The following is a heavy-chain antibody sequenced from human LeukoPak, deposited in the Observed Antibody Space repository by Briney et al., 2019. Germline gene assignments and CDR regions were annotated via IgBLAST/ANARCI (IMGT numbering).Heavy chain of an antibody. CDR3: APSATNIAAAYGY. CDR1: GYTFTGYY. D-gene: IGHD6-13*01. V-gene: IGHV1-2*02. Sequence: ASVTVSCMASGYTFTGYYMHWVRQAPGQGLEWMGWINPNSGGTNYAQKFQGRVTMTRDTSISTAYMELSRLRSDDTAVYYCAPSATNIAAAYGYWDQGTLVTVSS. CDR2: INPNSGGT. J-gene: IGHJ4*02.